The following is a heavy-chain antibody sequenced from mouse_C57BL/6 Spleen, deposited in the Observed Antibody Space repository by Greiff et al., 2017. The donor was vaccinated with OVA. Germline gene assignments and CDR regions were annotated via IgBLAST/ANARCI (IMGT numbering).Heavy chain of an antibody. CDR2: IYPGSGST. D-gene: IGHD4-1*01. CDR3: ARRLVEGNWDVGGY. Sequence: QVQLQQPGAELVKPGASVKMSCQASGYTFTSYWITLVKQRPGQGLEWIGDIYPGSGSTNYHEHLKSKATLTVDTSSSPAYMQLSSLTSEDSAVYYCARRLVEGNWDVGGYWGQGTTLTVSS. V-gene: IGHV1-55*01. CDR1: GYTFTSYW. J-gene: IGHJ2*01.